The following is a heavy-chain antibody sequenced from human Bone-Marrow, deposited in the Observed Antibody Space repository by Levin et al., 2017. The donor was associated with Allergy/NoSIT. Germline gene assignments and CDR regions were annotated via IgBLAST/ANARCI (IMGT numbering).Heavy chain of an antibody. V-gene: IGHV3-30-3*01. CDR3: ARLYSSYQGNAFDI. CDR1: GFTFSSYA. Sequence: SCAASGFTFSSYAMHWVRQAPGKGLEWVAVISYDGSNKYYADSVKGRFTISRDNSKNTLYLQMNSLRAEDTAVYYCARLYSSYQGNAFDIWGQGTMVTVSS. CDR2: ISYDGSNK. J-gene: IGHJ3*02. D-gene: IGHD6-19*01.